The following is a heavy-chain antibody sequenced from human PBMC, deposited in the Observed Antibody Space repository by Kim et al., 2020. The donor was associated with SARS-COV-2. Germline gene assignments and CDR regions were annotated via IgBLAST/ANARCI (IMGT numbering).Heavy chain of an antibody. V-gene: IGHV3-21*01. D-gene: IGHD3-22*01. CDR1: GFTFSHYS. CDR3: ARLNFDSRGYFRGGVDY. Sequence: GGSLRLSCAASGFTFSHYSMTWVRQAPGKGLEWVSSISSSTAYIYYGDAVKGRFTISRDNAKNSLYLHMNSLRAEDTAVYYCARLNFDSRGYFRGGVDY. J-gene: IGHJ4*01. CDR2: ISSSTAYI.